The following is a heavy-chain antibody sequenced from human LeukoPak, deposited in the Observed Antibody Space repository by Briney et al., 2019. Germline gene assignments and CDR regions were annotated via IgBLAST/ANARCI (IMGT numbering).Heavy chain of an antibody. CDR1: GGSISSGGYY. Sequence: SETLSLTCTVSGGSISSGGYYWSWLRQHPGKGLEWIGYIYYSGSTYYNPSLKSRVTISVDTSKNQFSLKLSSVTAADTAVYYCARSYYYGSGSSPGNWFDPWGQGTLVTVSS. CDR2: IYYSGST. D-gene: IGHD3-10*01. V-gene: IGHV4-31*03. J-gene: IGHJ5*02. CDR3: ARSYYYGSGSSPGNWFDP.